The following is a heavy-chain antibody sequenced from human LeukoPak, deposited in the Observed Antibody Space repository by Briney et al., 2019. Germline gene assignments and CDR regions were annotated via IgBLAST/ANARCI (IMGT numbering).Heavy chain of an antibody. CDR1: GGSISSGSFY. D-gene: IGHD2-15*01. V-gene: IGHV4-39*01. CDR3: ARHLRGAVVHFDS. Sequence: SGTLSLTCTVSGGSISSGSFYWAWVRRPPGEGLEWIGSISSDGNTYHNASLKSRITMSVDTSKNQFSLKLGAVTAADTATYSCARHLRGAVVHFDSWGQGSLVTVSS. CDR2: ISSDGNT. J-gene: IGHJ4*02.